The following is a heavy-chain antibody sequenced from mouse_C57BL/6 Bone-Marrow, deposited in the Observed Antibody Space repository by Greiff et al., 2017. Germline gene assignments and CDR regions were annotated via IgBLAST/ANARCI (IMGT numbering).Heavy chain of an antibody. CDR2: IHPNSGST. Sequence: VQLQQPGAELVKPGASVKLSCKASGYTFTSYWMHWVKQRPGQGLEWIGMIHPNSGSTNYNEKFKSKATLTVDKSSSTAYMQLSSLTSEDSAVYYCARPTYYSNYDWFAYWGQGTLVTVSA. V-gene: IGHV1-64*01. CDR1: GYTFTSYW. J-gene: IGHJ3*01. CDR3: ARPTYYSNYDWFAY. D-gene: IGHD2-5*01.